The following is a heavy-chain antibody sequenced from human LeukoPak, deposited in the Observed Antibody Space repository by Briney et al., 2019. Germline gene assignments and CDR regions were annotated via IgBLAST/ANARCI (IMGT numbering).Heavy chain of an antibody. Sequence: GGSLRLSCAASGFTFSDYYMSWIRQAPGKGLEWVSYISHSDSTIHYADSVKGRFTISRDNAKNSLYLQMNSLRAEDTAVYYCARDLTYGSGRVYYMDVWGKGTTVTVSS. CDR1: GFTFSDYY. CDR2: ISHSDSTI. V-gene: IGHV3-11*04. D-gene: IGHD3-10*01. CDR3: ARDLTYGSGRVYYMDV. J-gene: IGHJ6*03.